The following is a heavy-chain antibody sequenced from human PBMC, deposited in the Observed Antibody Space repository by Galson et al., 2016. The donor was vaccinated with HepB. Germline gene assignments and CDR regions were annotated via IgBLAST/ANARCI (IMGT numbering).Heavy chain of an antibody. CDR3: ARSLGWYFDA. CDR2: VSHSSTYV. CDR1: GFTFDNYT. Sequence: SLRLSCAASGFTFDNYTMNWLRQAPGKGLEWVSSVSHSSTYVYYAVSVEGRFTISRDNAKNSLYLEMNSLRVEDTAVFYCARSLGWYFDAWGRGTLVTVSS. V-gene: IGHV3-21*01. D-gene: IGHD6-6*01. J-gene: IGHJ2*01.